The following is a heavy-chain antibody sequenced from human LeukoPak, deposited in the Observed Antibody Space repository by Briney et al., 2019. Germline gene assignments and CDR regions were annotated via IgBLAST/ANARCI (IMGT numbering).Heavy chain of an antibody. V-gene: IGHV3-21*04. Sequence: GGSLRLSCAASGFTFSSYSMNWVRQAPGKGLEWVSSNSSSSSYIYYADSVKGRFSISRDNAKNSLYLQIHSLRAEDTAVYFCARDDRWLQFNNWGQGTLVTVSS. CDR2: NSSSSSYI. CDR3: ARDDRWLQFNN. CDR1: GFTFSSYS. J-gene: IGHJ4*02. D-gene: IGHD5-24*01.